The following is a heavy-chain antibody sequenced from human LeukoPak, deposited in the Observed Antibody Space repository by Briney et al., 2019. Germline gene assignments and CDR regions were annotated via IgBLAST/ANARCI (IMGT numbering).Heavy chain of an antibody. CDR3: AREDGASMGYFDP. Sequence: GGSLRLSCTASGFIFSNYGMHWVREAPGKGLVWVAVTWYDGGNKYYAESVKGRFTISRDTSKNTVYLQMNSLRAEDTAVYYCAREDGASMGYFDPWGQGTLVTVSS. D-gene: IGHD2-8*01. V-gene: IGHV3-33*01. CDR1: GFIFSNYG. J-gene: IGHJ5*02. CDR2: TWYDGGNK.